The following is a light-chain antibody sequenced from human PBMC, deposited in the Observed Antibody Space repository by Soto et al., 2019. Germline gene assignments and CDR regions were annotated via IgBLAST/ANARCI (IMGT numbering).Light chain of an antibody. CDR2: LGS. V-gene: IGKV2-28*01. CDR3: MQALQTPLT. J-gene: IGKJ5*01. CDR1: QSLLHSNGYNY. Sequence: DIVMTQSPLSLPVTPGEPASISCRSSQSLLHSNGYNYLDWYLQKPGQSPQLLIYLGSNRASGVTDRFNGSGSGTDFTLKISRVEAEDVGVYYFMQALQTPLTFGQGTRLEIK.